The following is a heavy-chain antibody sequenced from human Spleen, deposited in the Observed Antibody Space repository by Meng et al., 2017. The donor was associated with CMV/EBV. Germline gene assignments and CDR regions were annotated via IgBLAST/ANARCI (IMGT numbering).Heavy chain of an antibody. CDR1: GFNLSSAA. Sequence: GESLKISCAASGFNLSSAAMHWVRQAPGKGLEWVAALSYDGSDKYYAASVKGRLTVSRDNSKNTLYFQMNSLRAEDTAVYYCARQEYGFDIWGQGTMVTVSS. CDR2: LSYDGSDK. CDR3: ARQEYGFDI. V-gene: IGHV3-30*04. J-gene: IGHJ3*02.